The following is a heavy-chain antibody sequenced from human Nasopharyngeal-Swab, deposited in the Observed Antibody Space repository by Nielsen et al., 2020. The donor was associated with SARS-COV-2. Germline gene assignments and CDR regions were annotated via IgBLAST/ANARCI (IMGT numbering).Heavy chain of an antibody. J-gene: IGHJ4*02. Sequence: SETLSLTCTVSGGSISSGSYYWSWIRQPAGKGLEWIGRIYTSGSTNYNPSLKSRVTISVDTSKNQSSLKLSSVTAADTAVYYCARDLSVAFDYWGQGTLVTVSS. CDR1: GGSISSGSYY. CDR3: ARDLSVAFDY. D-gene: IGHD6-19*01. CDR2: IYTSGST. V-gene: IGHV4-61*02.